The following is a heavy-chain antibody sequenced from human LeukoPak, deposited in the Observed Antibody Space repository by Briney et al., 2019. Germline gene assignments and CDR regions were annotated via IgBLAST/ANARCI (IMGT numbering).Heavy chain of an antibody. J-gene: IGHJ6*03. CDR1: GYTFTSYD. CDR2: MNPNSGNT. V-gene: IGHV1-8*01. Sequence: ASVKVSCKASGYTFTSYDNNWVRQATGQGLEWMGWMNPNSGNTGYAQKFQGRVTMTRNTSISTAYMELSSLRSEDTAVYYCARGTSRLSLPKQLRGVIYYYMDVWGKGTTVTISS. CDR3: ARGTSRLSLPKQLRGVIYYYMDV. D-gene: IGHD3-10*01.